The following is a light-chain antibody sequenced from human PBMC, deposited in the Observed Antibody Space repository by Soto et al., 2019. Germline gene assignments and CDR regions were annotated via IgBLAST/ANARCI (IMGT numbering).Light chain of an antibody. J-gene: IGKJ1*01. CDR1: QRVSTY. Sequence: EIVLTQSPGTLYLSPGERGTLSCRASQRVSTYLAGYQQKPGQAPRLLIYGASSRDAGIPDRFTGSGSGTDFTLTISRLEPEDFAVYYCQQFVTSPWTFGQGTKVEIK. CDR2: GAS. CDR3: QQFVTSPWT. V-gene: IGKV3-20*01.